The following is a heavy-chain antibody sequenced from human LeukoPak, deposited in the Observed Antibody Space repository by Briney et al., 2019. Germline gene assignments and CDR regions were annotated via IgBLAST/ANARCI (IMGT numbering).Heavy chain of an antibody. CDR2: ISGSGGST. D-gene: IGHD1-7*01. Sequence: GGSLRLSCAASGFTFSSYAMSWVRQAPGKGLEWVSAISGSGGSTYYADSVKGRFTISRDNSKNTLYLQMNSLRAEDTAVYYCARHGLELELPVSYYYYGMDVWGQGTTVTVSS. CDR3: ARHGLELELPVSYYYYGMDV. CDR1: GFTFSSYA. J-gene: IGHJ6*02. V-gene: IGHV3-23*01.